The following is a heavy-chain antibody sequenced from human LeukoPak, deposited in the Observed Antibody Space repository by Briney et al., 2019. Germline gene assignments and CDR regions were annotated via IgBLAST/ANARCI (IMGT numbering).Heavy chain of an antibody. CDR1: GFTFSDHW. D-gene: IGHD3-10*01. V-gene: IGHV3-74*01. CDR2: IRNDGGET. Sequence: GGSLRLSCVASGFTFSDHWMHWVRQAPGKGLVWASRIRNDGGETNYADSVKGRFTISRDNAKNTLFLQMNSLRAEDTAVYYCSRVRASFDYWGQGTLVTVAS. J-gene: IGHJ4*02. CDR3: SRVRASFDY.